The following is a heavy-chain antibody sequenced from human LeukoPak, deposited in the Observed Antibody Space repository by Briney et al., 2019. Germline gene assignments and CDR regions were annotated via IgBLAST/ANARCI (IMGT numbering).Heavy chain of an antibody. Sequence: GGSLRLSCAASGFTFSDYVMTWVRQGPEKGLEWVSSISGNGGSTYYADSINGRFTISRDNSKNTLYLQMNSLRAEDTAVYYCAKYWGSGTPFDPWGQGTLVTVSS. CDR2: ISGNGGST. CDR1: GFTFSDYV. J-gene: IGHJ5*02. V-gene: IGHV3-23*01. D-gene: IGHD6-25*01. CDR3: AKYWGSGTPFDP.